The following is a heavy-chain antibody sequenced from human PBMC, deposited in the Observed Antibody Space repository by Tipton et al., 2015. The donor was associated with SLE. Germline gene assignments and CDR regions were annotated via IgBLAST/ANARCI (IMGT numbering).Heavy chain of an antibody. J-gene: IGHJ4*02. CDR2: IYHSGST. CDR3: ARVGVIVVVVAATNPYFDY. V-gene: IGHV4-38-2*02. CDR1: GYSISSGYY. D-gene: IGHD2-15*01. Sequence: TLSLTCTVSGYSISSGYYWGWIRQPPGKGLEWIGSIYHSGSTYYNPSLKSRVTISVDTSKNQFSLKLSSVTAADTAVYYCARVGVIVVVVAATNPYFDYWGQGTLVTVSS.